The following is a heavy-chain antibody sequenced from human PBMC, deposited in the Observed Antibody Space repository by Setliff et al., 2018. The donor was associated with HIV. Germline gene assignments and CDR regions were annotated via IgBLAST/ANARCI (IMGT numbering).Heavy chain of an antibody. Sequence: PGGSLRLSCAASGFTFDDFGMTWVRQRPGKGLEWVSGINWNGAITHYADSVEGRFTISRDNAKNSLHLQMNSLRAEDAAFYYCAREAYDVLTPHAHIDYWGQGVLVTVSS. V-gene: IGHV3-20*04. J-gene: IGHJ4*02. CDR2: INWNGAIT. D-gene: IGHD3-9*01. CDR1: GFTFDDFG. CDR3: AREAYDVLTPHAHIDY.